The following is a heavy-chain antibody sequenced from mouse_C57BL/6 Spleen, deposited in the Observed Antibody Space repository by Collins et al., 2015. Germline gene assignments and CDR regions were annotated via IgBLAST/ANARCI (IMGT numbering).Heavy chain of an antibody. Sequence: QVQLQQPGAELVRPGSSVKLSRKASGYTFTSYWMDWVKQRPGQGLEWIGNIYPSDSETHYNQKFKDKATLTVDKSSSTAYMQLSSLTSEDSAVYYCARGDGNYPYYAMDYWGQGTSVTVSS. CDR2: IYPSDSET. V-gene: IGHV1-61*01. J-gene: IGHJ4*01. CDR1: GYTFTSYW. D-gene: IGHD2-1*01. CDR3: ARGDGNYPYYAMDY.